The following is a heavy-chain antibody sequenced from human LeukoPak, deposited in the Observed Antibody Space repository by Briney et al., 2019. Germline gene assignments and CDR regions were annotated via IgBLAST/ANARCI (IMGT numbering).Heavy chain of an antibody. Sequence: TSETPSLTCTVSGGSISSYYWSWIRQPPGKGLEWIGYIYYSGSTNYNPSLKSRVTISVDTSKNQFSLKLSSVTAADTAVYYCARDLKNPGWFDPWGQGTLVTVSS. CDR2: IYYSGST. CDR1: GGSISSYY. V-gene: IGHV4-59*01. CDR3: ARDLKNPGWFDP. D-gene: IGHD1-14*01. J-gene: IGHJ5*02.